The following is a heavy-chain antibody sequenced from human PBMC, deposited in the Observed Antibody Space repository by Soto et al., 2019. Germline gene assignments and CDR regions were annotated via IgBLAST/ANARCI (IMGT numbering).Heavy chain of an antibody. J-gene: IGHJ4*02. CDR1: GGTFYTYA. CDR2: ITPMIGTT. Sequence: QVHMVQSGAEVKRPGSSVSVSCRASGGTFYTYAFTWVRQAPGQGLEWMGGITPMIGTTKYAQKYHGRVTFSADESASTAYMELSNLRSDDTAVYYGARYVSVMTSVFGFWGQGTLITVSS. V-gene: IGHV1-69*01. CDR3: ARYVSVMTSVFGF. D-gene: IGHD3-10*01.